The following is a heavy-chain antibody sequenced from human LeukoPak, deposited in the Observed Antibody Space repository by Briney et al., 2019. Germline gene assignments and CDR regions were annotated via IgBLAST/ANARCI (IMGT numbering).Heavy chain of an antibody. CDR2: IYYSGST. D-gene: IGHD3-22*01. CDR1: GRSISSYY. V-gene: IGHV4-59*08. Sequence: PSETLSLTCTVSGRSISSYYWSCIRQPPGKGLEWIGYIYYSGSTNYNPSLKSRVTISVDTSKNQFSLKLSSVTAADTAVYYCARRRDSSGYVDYWGQGTLVTVSS. J-gene: IGHJ4*02. CDR3: ARRRDSSGYVDY.